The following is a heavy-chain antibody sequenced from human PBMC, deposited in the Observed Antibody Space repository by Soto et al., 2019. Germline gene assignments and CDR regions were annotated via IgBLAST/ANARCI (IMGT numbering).Heavy chain of an antibody. CDR2: IIPIFGTA. CDR3: ARQEDYYGSGSYYQYYYGMDV. J-gene: IGHJ6*02. D-gene: IGHD3-10*01. V-gene: IGHV1-69*13. CDR1: GGTFSSYA. Sequence: ASVKVSCKASGGTFSSYAISWVRQAPGQGLEWMGGIIPIFGTANYAQKFQGRVTITADESTSTAYMELSSLRSEDTAVYYCARQEDYYGSGSYYQYYYGMDVWGQGTTVTVSS.